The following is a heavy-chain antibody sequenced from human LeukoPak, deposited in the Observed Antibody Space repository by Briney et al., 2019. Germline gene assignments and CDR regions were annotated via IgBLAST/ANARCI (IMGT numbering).Heavy chain of an antibody. J-gene: IGHJ4*02. CDR3: ARAYYDSSAFDY. D-gene: IGHD3-22*01. Sequence: ASVKASCKASGYTFINYGISWVRQAPGQGLEWMGWISTYNGNTNYAQKLQGRVTMTTDTSTSTAYMELRSLRSDDTAVYYCARAYYDSSAFDYWGQGTLVTVSS. V-gene: IGHV1-18*01. CDR1: GYTFINYG. CDR2: ISTYNGNT.